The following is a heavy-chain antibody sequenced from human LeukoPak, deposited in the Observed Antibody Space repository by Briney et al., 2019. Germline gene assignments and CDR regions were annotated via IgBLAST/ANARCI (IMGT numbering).Heavy chain of an antibody. J-gene: IGHJ6*02. D-gene: IGHD3-3*01. V-gene: IGHV4-39*02. CDR3: ARDHDLVTYYYYYGMDV. CDR2: FYYTGST. Sequence: PSETSLTCTVSAGSISSSSYYWGWIRQPPGKGLEWIGSFYYTGSTYYNPSLKSRVTISVDTSKNQFSLKLSSVTAADTAVYYCARDHDLVTYYYYYGMDVWGQGTTVTVSS. CDR1: AGSISSSSYY.